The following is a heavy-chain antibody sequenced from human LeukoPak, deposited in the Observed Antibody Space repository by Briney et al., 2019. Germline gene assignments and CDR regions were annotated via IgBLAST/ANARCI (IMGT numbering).Heavy chain of an antibody. CDR3: AKRGVVIRVILVGFHKAAYYFDS. V-gene: IGHV3-23*01. CDR1: GITVSNYG. Sequence: GGSLRLSCAVSGITVSNYGMSWVRQARGKGVEWVAGISGSGGGISSADSGKGQFTISRDNFKNTLYLQKNSLRAEDTAVYYCAKRGVVIRVILVGFHKAAYYFDSWGQGALVTVSS. CDR2: ISGSGGGI. J-gene: IGHJ4*02. D-gene: IGHD3-22*01.